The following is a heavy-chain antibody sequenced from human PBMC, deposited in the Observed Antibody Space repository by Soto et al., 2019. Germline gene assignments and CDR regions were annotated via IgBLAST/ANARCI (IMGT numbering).Heavy chain of an antibody. CDR1: GYIFSNYA. Sequence: ASVKVSCKSSGYIFSNYAIQWVRQAPGQGLEWMGYINPGNGNTKYSQKFQGRLTLTRDTSANTVYMELSSLTSRDTAMYYCARVVRNFSGSGDNWLDPWGQGTLVTVSS. CDR3: ARVVRNFSGSGDNWLDP. J-gene: IGHJ5*02. D-gene: IGHD3-10*01. V-gene: IGHV1-3*01. CDR2: INPGNGNT.